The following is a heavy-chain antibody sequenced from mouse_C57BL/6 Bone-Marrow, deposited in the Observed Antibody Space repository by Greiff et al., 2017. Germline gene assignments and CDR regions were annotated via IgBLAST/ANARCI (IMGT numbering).Heavy chain of an antibody. V-gene: IGHV5-4*01. CDR2: ISDGGSYT. CDR3: ARDPGYDGYYPY. Sequence: EVQVVESGGGLVKPGGSLKLSCAASGFTFSSYAMSWVRQTPEKRLEWVATISDGGSYTYYPDNVKGRFTISRDNAKNNLYLQMSHLKYEDTAMYYCARDPGYDGYYPYWGQGTLVTVSA. CDR1: GFTFSSYA. D-gene: IGHD2-3*01. J-gene: IGHJ3*01.